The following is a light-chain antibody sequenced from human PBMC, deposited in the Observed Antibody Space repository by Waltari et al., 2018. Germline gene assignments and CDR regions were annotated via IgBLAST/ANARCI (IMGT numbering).Light chain of an antibody. CDR3: QQRSNWPPKCL. J-gene: IGKJ5*01. CDR1: QRVSSY. V-gene: IGKV3-11*01. CDR2: DAS. Sequence: EMVLTQSPATLSLSPGERATLSCRASQRVSSYLAWYQQKRGQAPRLLLYDASNRDTGIPARFSGSGSGTDFTLTISGIEHEDCAVYYCQQRSNWPPKCLFGPGTRLEIK.